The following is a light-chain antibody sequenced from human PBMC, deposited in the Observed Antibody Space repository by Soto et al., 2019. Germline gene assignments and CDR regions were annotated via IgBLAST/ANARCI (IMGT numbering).Light chain of an antibody. Sequence: EIVMTQSPATLSVSPGERATLSCRASQSVSSNLAWYQQKPGQAPRLLIYGASTRATGIPARFSGSGSGTEFTLTISSLQSEDFAVYYRQQYNNWPPATLGQGTKVDIK. CDR1: QSVSSN. J-gene: IGKJ1*01. CDR3: QQYNNWPPAT. V-gene: IGKV3-15*01. CDR2: GAS.